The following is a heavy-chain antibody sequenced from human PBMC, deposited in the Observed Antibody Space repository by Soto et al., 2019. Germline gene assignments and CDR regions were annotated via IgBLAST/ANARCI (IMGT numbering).Heavy chain of an antibody. CDR2: IIPIFGTA. V-gene: IGHV1-69*01. Sequence: QVQLVQSGAEVKKPGSSVKVSCKASGGTFSSYAISWVRQAPGQGLEWMGGIIPIFGTANYAQKFQGRVTITADESTSTDYMELSSLRSEDTAVYYCARRRWLQDAVVFDYWGQGTLVTVSS. CDR1: GGTFSSYA. CDR3: ARRRWLQDAVVFDY. J-gene: IGHJ4*02. D-gene: IGHD5-12*01.